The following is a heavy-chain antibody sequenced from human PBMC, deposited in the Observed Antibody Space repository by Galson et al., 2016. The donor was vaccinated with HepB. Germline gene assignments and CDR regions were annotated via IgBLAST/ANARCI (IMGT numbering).Heavy chain of an antibody. D-gene: IGHD3-22*01. V-gene: IGHV3-23*01. CDR3: AKVMIVVAKMMPRPFDY. J-gene: IGHJ4*02. CDR2: ISGSGGHT. Sequence: SLRLSCAASGFTFSSYAMSWVRQAPGKGLEWVSAISGSGGHTYYADSVKGRFTISRDNSKNTLYLEMNSLRAEDTAVYYCAKVMIVVAKMMPRPFDYWGQGTLVTVSS. CDR1: GFTFSSYA.